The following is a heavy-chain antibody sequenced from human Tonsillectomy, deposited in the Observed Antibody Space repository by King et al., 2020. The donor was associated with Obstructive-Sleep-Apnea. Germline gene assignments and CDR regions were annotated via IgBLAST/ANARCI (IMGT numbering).Heavy chain of an antibody. J-gene: IGHJ4*02. CDR2: ISGSGGSQ. CDR1: GFTFSSYA. Sequence: VQLVESGGGLVQPGGSLRLSCAASGFTFSSYAMSWFRQAPGKGLEWVSAISGSGGSQYYADAGKGRFTISRDKSKNTLYLQMNSLRAEDTAVYYCAKVTGFGVVTQPPGYWGQGTLVTVSS. CDR3: AKVTGFGVVTQPPGY. V-gene: IGHV3-23*04. D-gene: IGHD3-3*01.